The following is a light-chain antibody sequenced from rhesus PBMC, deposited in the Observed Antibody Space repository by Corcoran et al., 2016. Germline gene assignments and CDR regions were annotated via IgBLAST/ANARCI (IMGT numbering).Light chain of an antibody. V-gene: IGKV1-22*01. Sequence: DIQMTQSPSSLSASVGDTVTITCRASQGISSWLAWYQQKPGKAPKLLIYKASSLKSGVPSRFSGSGSWTDFTLTISSLQSEDSATYHCQQYSTRPWTFGQGTKVEIK. J-gene: IGKJ1*01. CDR3: QQYSTRPWT. CDR1: QGISSW. CDR2: KAS.